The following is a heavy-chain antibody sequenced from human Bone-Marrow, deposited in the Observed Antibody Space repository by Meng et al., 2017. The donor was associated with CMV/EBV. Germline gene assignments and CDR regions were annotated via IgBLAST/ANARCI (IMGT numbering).Heavy chain of an antibody. J-gene: IGHJ3*02. Sequence: ETLSLTCTVSGGSISSYYWSWIRQPPGKGLEWLAHIFSNDEKSYSTSLKSRLTISKDTSKSQVVLTMTNMDPVDTATYYCARMGNWGSMGAFDIWGQGTMVTVSS. CDR3: ARMGNWGSMGAFDI. CDR2: IFSNDEK. V-gene: IGHV2-26*01. D-gene: IGHD7-27*01. CDR1: GGSISSYYW.